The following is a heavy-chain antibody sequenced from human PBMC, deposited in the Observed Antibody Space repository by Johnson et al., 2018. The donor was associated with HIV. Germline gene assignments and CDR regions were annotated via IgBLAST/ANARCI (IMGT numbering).Heavy chain of an antibody. V-gene: IGHV3-30-3*01. CDR2: ISYDGSNK. CDR3: AIPYFYDTSVYH. CDR1: GFTFSSYA. D-gene: IGHD3-22*01. Sequence: QVQLMESGGGVVQPGRSLRLSCAASGFTFSSYAMHWVRQAPGKGLEWVAVISYDGSNKYYADSVKGRFTISRDNSKNTLYLQMNSLRAEDTAVYYCAIPYFYDTSVYHWGQGTVVTVSS. J-gene: IGHJ3*01.